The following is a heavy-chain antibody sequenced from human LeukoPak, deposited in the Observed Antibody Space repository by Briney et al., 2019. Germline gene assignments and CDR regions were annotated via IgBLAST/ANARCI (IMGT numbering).Heavy chain of an antibody. D-gene: IGHD4-23*01. V-gene: IGHV4-59*01. CDR3: ARVGVDYSGNVLKYFFDY. CDR2: IYDSGSA. J-gene: IGHJ4*02. CDR1: GGSISSYQ. Sequence: SETLSLTCAVSGGSISSYQWSWIRQPPGKGLEWIGNIYDSGSANYNPSLKSRVVISVDTSKNQFSLNLTPVTAADTAVYYCARVGVDYSGNVLKYFFDYWGQGTLVTVSS.